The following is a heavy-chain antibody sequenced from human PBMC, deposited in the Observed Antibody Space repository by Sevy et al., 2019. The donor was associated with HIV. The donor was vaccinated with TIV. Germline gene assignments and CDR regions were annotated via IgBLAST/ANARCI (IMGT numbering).Heavy chain of an antibody. Sequence: SETLSLTCIVSGGSVSSGSYYWSWIRQPPGEGLDWIGYIYYSGSTNYNPSLKSRVTISLDTSKNHFSLKLSSVTAADTAVYYCARDDPQWNGFDIWGQGTVVTVSS. CDR1: GGSVSSGSYY. D-gene: IGHD2-8*01. J-gene: IGHJ3*02. V-gene: IGHV4-61*01. CDR3: ARDDPQWNGFDI. CDR2: IYYSGST.